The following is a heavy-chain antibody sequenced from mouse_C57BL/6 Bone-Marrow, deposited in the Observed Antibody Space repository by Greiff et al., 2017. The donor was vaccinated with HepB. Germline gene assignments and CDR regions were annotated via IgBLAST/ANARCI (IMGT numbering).Heavy chain of an antibody. V-gene: IGHV1-64*01. CDR3: ARWRRYAMDY. CDR2: IHPNSGST. J-gene: IGHJ4*01. CDR1: GYTFTSYW. Sequence: QVQLKQPGAELVKPGASVKLSCKASGYTFTSYWMHWVKQRPGQGLEWIGMIHPNSGSTNYNEKFKSKATLTVDKSSSTAYMQLSSLTSEDSAVYYCARWRRYAMDYWGQGTSVTVSS.